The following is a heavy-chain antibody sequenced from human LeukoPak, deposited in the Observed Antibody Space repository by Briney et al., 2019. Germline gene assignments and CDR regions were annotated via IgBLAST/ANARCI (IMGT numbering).Heavy chain of an antibody. CDR2: ISYDGSIK. CDR3: ARDLSEKYSIDY. J-gene: IGHJ4*02. V-gene: IGHV3-30-3*01. D-gene: IGHD2-15*01. Sequence: GGSLRLSCAASGFTFSGYAIHWVRQAPGKGPEWVAFISYDGSIKYYADSVKGRCTISRDNSKNTLNLQINSLRAEDTAVYYCARDLSEKYSIDYWGQGTLVTVSS. CDR1: GFTFSGYA.